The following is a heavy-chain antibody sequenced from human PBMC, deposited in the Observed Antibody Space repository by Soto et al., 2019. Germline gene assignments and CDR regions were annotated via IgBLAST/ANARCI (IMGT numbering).Heavy chain of an antibody. CDR2: INAGNGNT. Sequence: GASVKVSCKASGYTFTSYAMHWVRQAPGQRLEWMGWINAGNGNTKYSQKFQGRVTMTRDTSTSTVYMELSSLRSEDTAVYYCARGREPGGYYYYGMDVWGQGTTVTVSS. D-gene: IGHD1-26*01. CDR3: ARGREPGGYYYYGMDV. CDR1: GYTFTSYA. V-gene: IGHV1-3*01. J-gene: IGHJ6*02.